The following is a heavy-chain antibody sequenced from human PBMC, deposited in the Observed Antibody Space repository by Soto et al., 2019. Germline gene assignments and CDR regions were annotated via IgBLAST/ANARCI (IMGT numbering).Heavy chain of an antibody. J-gene: IGHJ6*03. CDR2: IIPIQGRA. CDR3: AKSLLFVDHAYMDV. D-gene: IGHD2-21*01. CDR1: GGSFISYT. V-gene: IGHV1-69*02. Sequence: QVQLVQSGAEVKKPGSSVKVSCEASGGSFISYTFTWVRQAPGQGLEWMGRIIPIQGRANYALKFQDRVTITADRSTKTVYMELRSLRPEDTAVYYCAKSLLFVDHAYMDVWGKGTTVTVSS.